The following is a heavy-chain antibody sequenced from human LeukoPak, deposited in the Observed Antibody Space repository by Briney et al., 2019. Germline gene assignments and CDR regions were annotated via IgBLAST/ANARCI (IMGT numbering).Heavy chain of an antibody. CDR1: GFTFSSYA. V-gene: IGHV3-30-3*01. D-gene: IGHD6-13*01. Sequence: GGSLRLSCAASGFTFSSYAMHWVRQAPGKGLEWVAVISYDGSNKYYADSVKGRFTISRDNSKNTLYPQMNSLRAEDTAVYYCARDGGRKQQLVTGGYFQHWGQGTLVTVSS. CDR2: ISYDGSNK. J-gene: IGHJ1*01. CDR3: ARDGGRKQQLVTGGYFQH.